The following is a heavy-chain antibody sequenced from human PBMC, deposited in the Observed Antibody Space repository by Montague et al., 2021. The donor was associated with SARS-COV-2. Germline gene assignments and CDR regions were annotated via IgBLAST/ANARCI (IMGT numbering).Heavy chain of an antibody. CDR2: NNHSEST. Sequence: SETLSLTCAVYGGSFSGYYWSWIRQPPGKGLEWIGENNHSESTNYNPSLKSRVTISVDTSKNQFSLNLSSVTAADTAVYYCARARAAYILTGYYFDYWGQGTLVTVSS. J-gene: IGHJ4*02. CDR1: GGSFSGYY. D-gene: IGHD3-9*01. V-gene: IGHV4-34*01. CDR3: ARARAAYILTGYYFDY.